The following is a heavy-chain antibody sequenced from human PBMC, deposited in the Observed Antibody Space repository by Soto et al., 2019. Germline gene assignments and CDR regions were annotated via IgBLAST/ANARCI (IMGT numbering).Heavy chain of an antibody. J-gene: IGHJ6*02. D-gene: IGHD6-19*01. CDR1: GFTFSDYD. V-gene: IGHV3-11*01. Sequence: PGGSLRLSCAASGFTFSDYDMSWIRQAPGKGLEWVSYTSSSGSTTYYTDSVKGRFTMSRDNAKNSMYLHMDSLRVEDTAVYYCARGPQGIAVDHSYYYGKEVWGQGTTVTVSS. CDR3: ARGPQGIAVDHSYYYGKEV. CDR2: TSSSGSTT.